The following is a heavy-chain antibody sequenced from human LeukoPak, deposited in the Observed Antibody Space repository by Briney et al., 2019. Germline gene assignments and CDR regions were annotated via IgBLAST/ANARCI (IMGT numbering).Heavy chain of an antibody. V-gene: IGHV3-23*01. CDR3: ARELYYYYYGMDV. J-gene: IGHJ6*02. CDR2: ISGSGGST. CDR1: GFTFSSYA. Sequence: PGGSPRLSCAASGFTFSSYAMSWVRQAPGKGLEWVSAISGSGGSTYYADSVKGRFTISRDNSKNTLYLQMNSLRAEDTAVYYCARELYYYYYGMDVWGQGTTVTVSS.